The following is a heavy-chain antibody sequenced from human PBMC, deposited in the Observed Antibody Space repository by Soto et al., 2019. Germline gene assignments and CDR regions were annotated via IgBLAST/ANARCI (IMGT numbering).Heavy chain of an antibody. D-gene: IGHD3-3*01. CDR3: ARASGRITIFGIVIAHYYYGMDV. V-gene: IGHV4-61*01. CDR1: GCSLRGKCYL. J-gene: IGHJ6*02. Sequence: QVELPGLGPRTVKPSGTPSLTVHYLGCSLRGKCYLWELNRPPPGEGLGWVGYIYHSGSTHNNPSLESRVTISVDTSKNQFSLKLTSVTAADTAVYYCARASGRITIFGIVIAHYYYGMDVWGQGTTVTVSS. CDR2: IYHSGST.